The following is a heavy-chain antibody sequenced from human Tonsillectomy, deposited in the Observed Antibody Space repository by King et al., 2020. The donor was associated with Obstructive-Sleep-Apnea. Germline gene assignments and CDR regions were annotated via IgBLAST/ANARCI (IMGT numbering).Heavy chain of an antibody. Sequence: VQLVQSGAEVIKPGESLKISCQGSGYSFTNYWIAWVRQMPGKGLECMGIIYPGDSDTKYSPSFQGQVTMSADKSISPAYLQLSSLRASDTAMYYCARLFGSYPNYYLDAWGQGSLVTVAS. CDR3: ARLFGSYPNYYLDA. CDR2: IYPGDSDT. D-gene: IGHD3-10*01. CDR1: GYSFTNYW. V-gene: IGHV5-51*01. J-gene: IGHJ4*02.